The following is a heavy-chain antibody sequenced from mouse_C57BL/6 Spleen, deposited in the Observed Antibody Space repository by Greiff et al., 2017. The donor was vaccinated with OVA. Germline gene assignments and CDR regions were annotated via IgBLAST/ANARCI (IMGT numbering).Heavy chain of an antibody. V-gene: IGHV1-52*01. CDR1: GYTFTSYW. CDR2: IDPSDSET. D-gene: IGHD4-1*01. CDR3: ARWDNAMDY. J-gene: IGHJ4*01. Sequence: QVQLKQPGAELVRPGSSVKLSCKASGYTFTSYWMHWVKQRPIQGLEWIGNIDPSDSETHYNQKFKDKATLTVDKSSSTAYMQLSSLTSEDSAVYYCARWDNAMDYWGQGTSVTVSS.